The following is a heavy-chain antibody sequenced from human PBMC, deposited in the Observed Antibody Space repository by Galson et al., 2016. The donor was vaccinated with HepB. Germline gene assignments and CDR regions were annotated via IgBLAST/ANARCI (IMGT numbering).Heavy chain of an antibody. Sequence: KVSCKGSEYGFSNYWIGWVRQMPGKGLEWMASVYPGDSDTRYSPSFQGQVAISADKSITTAYLQWSSLKASDTAMYYCARQSGYCTGGSCFWDYWGLGTLVTVSS. D-gene: IGHD2-8*02. CDR3: ARQSGYCTGGSCFWDY. V-gene: IGHV5-51*01. J-gene: IGHJ4*02. CDR2: VYPGDSDT. CDR1: EYGFSNYW.